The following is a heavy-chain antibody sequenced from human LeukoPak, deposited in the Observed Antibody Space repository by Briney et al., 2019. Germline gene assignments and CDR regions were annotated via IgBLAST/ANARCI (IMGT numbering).Heavy chain of an antibody. CDR1: GFTFSSYG. V-gene: IGHV3-33*01. J-gene: IGHJ6*02. CDR2: IWYDGSNK. D-gene: IGHD1-1*01. Sequence: GGSLRLSCAASGFTFSSYGMHWVRQAPGEGLEWVAVIWYDGSNKYYADSVKGRFTISRDNSKNTLYLQMNSLRAEDTAVYYCARNPEGWKHYYYYGMDVWGQGTTVTVSS. CDR3: ARNPEGWKHYYYYGMDV.